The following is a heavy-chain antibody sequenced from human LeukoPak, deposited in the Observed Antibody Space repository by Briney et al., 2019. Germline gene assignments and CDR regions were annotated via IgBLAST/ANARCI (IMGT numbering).Heavy chain of an antibody. V-gene: IGHV4-59*08. CDR2: IHYSGST. CDR3: AKSVVVATTRLGPFDT. Sequence: SEPLSLTCSVSGGSISSYYWSWIRQPPGKGLEWIGYIHYSGSTNYNPSLKSRVTISVDTSKNQFSLKLSSVTAADMAVYYCAKSVVVATTRLGPFDTWGQGTMVTVSS. D-gene: IGHD3-22*01. CDR1: GGSISSYY. J-gene: IGHJ3*02.